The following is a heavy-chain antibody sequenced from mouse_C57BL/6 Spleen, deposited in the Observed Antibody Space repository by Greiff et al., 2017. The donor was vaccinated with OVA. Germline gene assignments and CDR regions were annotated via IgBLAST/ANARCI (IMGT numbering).Heavy chain of an antibody. J-gene: IGHJ1*03. CDR2: IYPGDGDT. D-gene: IGHD1-1*01. CDR1: GYAFSSSW. V-gene: IGHV1-82*01. Sequence: QVQLQQSGPELVKPGASVKISCKASGYAFSSSWMNWVKQRPGKGLEWIGRIYPGDGDTNYNGKFKGKATLTADKSSSTAYMQLSSLTSEDSAVYFCAREWDYYGSKGYFDVWGTGTTVTVSS. CDR3: AREWDYYGSKGYFDV.